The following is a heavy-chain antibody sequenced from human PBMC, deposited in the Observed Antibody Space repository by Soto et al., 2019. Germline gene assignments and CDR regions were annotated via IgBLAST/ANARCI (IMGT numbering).Heavy chain of an antibody. CDR1: GFNFKNAW. J-gene: IGHJ4*02. V-gene: IGHV3-15*07. CDR2: IKSETDGGTT. CDR3: AAMTTY. D-gene: IGHD1-1*01. Sequence: EVQQVESGGGLVKPGGSLRLSCAASGFNFKNAWMNWVRQAPGKGLEWVGRIKSETDGGTTDYAAPVKGRFTISRDDSKSTLFLQMYSLNTEDTGVYYCAAMTTYWGQGTPVTVSS.